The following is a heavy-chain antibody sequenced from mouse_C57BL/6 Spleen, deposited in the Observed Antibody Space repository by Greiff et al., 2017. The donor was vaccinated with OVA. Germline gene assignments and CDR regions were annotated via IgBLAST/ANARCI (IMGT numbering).Heavy chain of an antibody. CDR1: GYTFTSYW. D-gene: IGHD1-1*01. J-gene: IGHJ1*03. CDR3: ARDDGSNYLWYFDV. CDR2: IDRSDSYT. V-gene: IGHV1-50*01. Sequence: QVQLQQPGAELVKPGASVKLSCKASGYTFTSYWMQWVKQRPGQGLEWIGEIDRSDSYTNYNQKFKGKSTLTVDTSSRTAYMQLSSLTSADSAVYYCARDDGSNYLWYFDVWGTGTTVTVSS.